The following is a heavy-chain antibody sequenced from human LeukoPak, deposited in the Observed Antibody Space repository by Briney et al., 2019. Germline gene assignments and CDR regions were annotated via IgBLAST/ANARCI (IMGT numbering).Heavy chain of an antibody. CDR2: IYHSGST. Sequence: SETLSLTCTVSAYSISSVYYWGWIRQPPGKGLEWIGNIYHSGSTFYNPSLKSRVTISVDTSKNQFSLRLNSVTAADTAVYYCASLDPNTVIVLHFWGQGTLVTVSS. CDR1: AYSISSVYY. V-gene: IGHV4-38-2*02. D-gene: IGHD3-16*02. CDR3: ASLDPNTVIVLHF. J-gene: IGHJ1*01.